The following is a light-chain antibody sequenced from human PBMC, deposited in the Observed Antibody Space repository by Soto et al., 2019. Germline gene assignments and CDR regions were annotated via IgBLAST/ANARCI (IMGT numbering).Light chain of an antibody. J-gene: IGKJ3*01. CDR1: QSVSSS. V-gene: IGKV3-15*01. CDR3: QQYNNWPPFT. Sequence: EIVMTQSPATLSVSPGERVTLSCRASQSVSSSLAWYQQKPGQAPRLLIYGSSTKATGITARFSGSGSGIEFSLSISSLQSEDFAVYYCQQYNNWPPFTFGPGTKVDIK. CDR2: GSS.